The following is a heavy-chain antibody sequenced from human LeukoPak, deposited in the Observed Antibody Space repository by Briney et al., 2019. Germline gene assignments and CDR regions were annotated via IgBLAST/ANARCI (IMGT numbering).Heavy chain of an antibody. Sequence: SETLSLTCAVYGGSFSGCYWSWIRQPPGKGLEWIGEINHSGSTNCNPSLKSRVTISVDTSKNQFSLKLSSVTAADTAVYYCARGKWLRSSFDYWGQGTLVTVSS. CDR1: GGSFSGCY. J-gene: IGHJ4*02. CDR2: INHSGST. D-gene: IGHD5-12*01. V-gene: IGHV4-34*01. CDR3: ARGKWLRSSFDY.